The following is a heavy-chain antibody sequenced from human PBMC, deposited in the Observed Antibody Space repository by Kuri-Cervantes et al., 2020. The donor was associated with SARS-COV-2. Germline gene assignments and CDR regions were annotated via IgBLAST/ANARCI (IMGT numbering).Heavy chain of an antibody. CDR1: GYTFNIHD. CDR3: ASTMITFGGVFSYFDY. D-gene: IGHD3-16*01. CDR2: MNPASGNT. Sequence: ASVKVSCKASGYTFNIHDINWVRQATGQGLEWMGWMNPASGNTGYAQKFQGRVTITADESTSTAYMELSSLRSEDTAVYYCASTMITFGGVFSYFDYWGQGTLVTVSS. J-gene: IGHJ4*02. V-gene: IGHV1-8*01.